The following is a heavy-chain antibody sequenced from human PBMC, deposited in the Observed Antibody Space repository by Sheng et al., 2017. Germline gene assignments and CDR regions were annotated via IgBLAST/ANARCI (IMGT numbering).Heavy chain of an antibody. V-gene: IGHV3-30*04. D-gene: IGHD3-22*01. CDR2: ISYDGSNK. Sequence: QVQLVESGGGVVQPGRSLRLSCAASGFTFSSYAMHWVRQAPGKGLEWVAVISYDGSNKYYADSVKGRFTISRDNSKNTLYLQMNSLRAEDTAVYYCARSRDSSGYYYEGGAFDIWGQGTMVTVSS. J-gene: IGHJ3*02. CDR3: ARSRDSSGYYYEGGAFDI. CDR1: GFTFSSYA.